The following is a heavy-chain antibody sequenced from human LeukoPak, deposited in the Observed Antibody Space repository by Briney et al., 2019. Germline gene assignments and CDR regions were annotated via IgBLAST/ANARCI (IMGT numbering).Heavy chain of an antibody. V-gene: IGHV1-69*02. CDR1: GGTFSSYT. CDR2: IIPILGIA. CDR3: ARVVPAAIGWFDP. D-gene: IGHD2-2*01. J-gene: IGHJ5*02. Sequence: SVKVSCKASGGTFSSYTISWVRQAPGQGLEWMGRIIPILGIANYAQKFQGRVTITADKSTSTAYMELSSLRSEDTAVYYCARVVPAAIGWFDPRGQGTLITVSS.